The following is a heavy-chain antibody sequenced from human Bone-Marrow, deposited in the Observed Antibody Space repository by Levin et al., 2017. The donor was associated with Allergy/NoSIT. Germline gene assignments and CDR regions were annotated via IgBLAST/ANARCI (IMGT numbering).Heavy chain of an antibody. D-gene: IGHD3-3*01. V-gene: IGHV1-18*01. J-gene: IGHJ6*03. Sequence: ASVKVSCKASGYMFTSYGITWVRQAPGQGLEWMGWITTYNGNTSFAQRFQGRVTMTTDTSTSTAYMELKILRSDDTAVYYCARGSYDFWSGSIYYYYYYMDVWGKGTTVTVSS. CDR3: ARGSYDFWSGSIYYYYYYMDV. CDR2: ITTYNGNT. CDR1: GYMFTSYG.